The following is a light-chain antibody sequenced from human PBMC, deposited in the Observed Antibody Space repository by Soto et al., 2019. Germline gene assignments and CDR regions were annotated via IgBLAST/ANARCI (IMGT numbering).Light chain of an antibody. CDR2: RDF. J-gene: IGLJ2*01. V-gene: IGLV3-1*01. CDR1: ELGDKY. Sequence: SYELTQPPSVSVSPGQTASITCSGDELGDKYVCWYQQKPDQSPVLVIYRDFKRPSGIPERFSGSNSGNTATLTISGTQAMDEADYYCQTWDSSTYVVFGGGTKLTVL. CDR3: QTWDSSTYVV.